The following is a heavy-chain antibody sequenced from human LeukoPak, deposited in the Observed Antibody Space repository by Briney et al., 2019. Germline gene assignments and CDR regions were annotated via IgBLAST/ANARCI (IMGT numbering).Heavy chain of an antibody. CDR3: ARERVQLWPSFDY. CDR2: ISAYNGNT. J-gene: IGHJ4*02. Sequence: ASVKVSCKASGYTLTSYGISWVRQAPGQGLEWMGWISAYNGNTNYAQKLQGRVTMTTDTSTSTAYMEMRSPRSDDTAVYYCARERVQLWPSFDYWGQGTLVTVSS. CDR1: GYTLTSYG. V-gene: IGHV1-18*01. D-gene: IGHD5-18*01.